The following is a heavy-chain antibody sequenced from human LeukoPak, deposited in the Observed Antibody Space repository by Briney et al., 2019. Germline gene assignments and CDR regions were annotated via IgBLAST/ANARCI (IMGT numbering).Heavy chain of an antibody. Sequence: GGSLRLSCAASGFTFSSYAMSWVRQAPGKGLEWVSAISGSGGSTYYADSVKGRFTISRDNSKNTLYLQMNSLRAEDTAVYYCAKVNWRGCSYGYFDYWGQGTLVTVSS. D-gene: IGHD5-18*01. CDR3: AKVNWRGCSYGYFDY. V-gene: IGHV3-23*01. J-gene: IGHJ4*02. CDR1: GFTFSSYA. CDR2: ISGSGGST.